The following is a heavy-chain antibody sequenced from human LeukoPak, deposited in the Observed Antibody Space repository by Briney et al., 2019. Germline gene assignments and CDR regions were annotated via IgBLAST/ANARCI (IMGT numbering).Heavy chain of an antibody. V-gene: IGHV3-74*01. D-gene: IGHD6-19*01. Sequence: PGGSLRLSCAASGFTFSSYWMHWVRQAPGKGLVWVSRINADGSCTSYADSVKGRFTISRDNAKNTLYLQMNSLRAEDTAVYYCARDLKADWFDPWGQGTLVTVSS. CDR2: INADGSCT. CDR1: GFTFSSYW. CDR3: ARDLKADWFDP. J-gene: IGHJ5*02.